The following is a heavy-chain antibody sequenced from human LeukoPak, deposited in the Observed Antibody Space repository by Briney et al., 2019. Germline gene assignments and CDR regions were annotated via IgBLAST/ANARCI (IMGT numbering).Heavy chain of an antibody. V-gene: IGHV3-74*01. J-gene: IGHJ5*02. CDR3: ARGGYCSSTSCFLIDA. Sequence: GGALRLSCVVSGLTFSSYWMHWVRQAPGRGRVCVSRIYTDVSSTNYADSVKGRFTISGDNAKNTLSLQMNSLRAEDTAVYYCARGGYCSSTSCFLIDAWGQGSLVTVSS. CDR2: IYTDVSST. D-gene: IGHD2-2*01. CDR1: GLTFSSYW.